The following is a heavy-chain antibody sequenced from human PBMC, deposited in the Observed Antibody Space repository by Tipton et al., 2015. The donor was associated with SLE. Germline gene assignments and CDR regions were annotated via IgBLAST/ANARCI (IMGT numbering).Heavy chain of an antibody. CDR3: AILTTLRGYCSGGSWRSAFVI. D-gene: IGHD2-15*01. Sequence: QLVQSGAEVKKPGESLKISCKGSGYSFTSYWIGWVRQMPGKGLEWMGIIYPGDSDTRYSPSFQGQVTISADKSISTAYLQWSSLKASVTAMYYGAILTTLRGYCSGGSWRSAFVIWCRGTRVTVSS. CDR2: IYPGDSDT. CDR1: GYSFTSYW. V-gene: IGHV5-51*03. J-gene: IGHJ3*02.